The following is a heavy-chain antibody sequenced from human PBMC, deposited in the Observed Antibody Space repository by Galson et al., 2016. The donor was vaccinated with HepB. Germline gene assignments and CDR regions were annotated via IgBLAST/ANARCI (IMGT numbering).Heavy chain of an antibody. CDR3: TRASFTTFGILRGYFQH. Sequence: SLRLSCAASGFTFSNYAFHWVRQTPGNGLEWVSVISYDGSNKYYSDSVKGRFTISRDNSTNTIILHMNSLRSEDTGVYHCTRASFTTFGILRGYFQHWGQGSRVTVSS. V-gene: IGHV3-30*04. CDR1: GFTFSNYA. D-gene: IGHD3-3*01. CDR2: ISYDGSNK. J-gene: IGHJ1*01.